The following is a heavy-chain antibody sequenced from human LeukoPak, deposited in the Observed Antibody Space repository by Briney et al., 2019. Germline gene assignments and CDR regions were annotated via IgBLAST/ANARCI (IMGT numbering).Heavy chain of an antibody. D-gene: IGHD2-21*02. CDR1: GGSISSGSYY. V-gene: IGHV4-61*02. Sequence: RPSETLSPTCTVSGGSISSGSYYWSRIRQPAGKALEWIGRIYSSGSTNYNPSLKSRVTISVDTSKNQFSLKLSSVTAADTAMYYCARELSPRDGKGYYFDYWGQGTLVTVSS. J-gene: IGHJ4*02. CDR3: ARELSPRDGKGYYFDY. CDR2: IYSSGST.